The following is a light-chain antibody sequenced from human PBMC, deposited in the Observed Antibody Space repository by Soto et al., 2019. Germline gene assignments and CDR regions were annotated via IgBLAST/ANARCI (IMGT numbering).Light chain of an antibody. CDR3: CSYAGTYVYV. CDR2: DVS. V-gene: IGLV2-11*01. CDR1: SSDVGGYNF. J-gene: IGLJ1*01. Sequence: ALTQPRSVSGSPGQSVTVSCTGTSSDVGGYNFVSWYQQHPGKAPKLMIYDVSKRPSGVSDRFSGSKSGNTASLTISGLQAEDEAVYFCCSYAGTYVYVFGTGTKVTVL.